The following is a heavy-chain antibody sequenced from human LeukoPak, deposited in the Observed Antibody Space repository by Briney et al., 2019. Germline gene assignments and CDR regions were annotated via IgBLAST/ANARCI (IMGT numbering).Heavy chain of an antibody. J-gene: IGHJ4*02. CDR1: GFTFRSHA. V-gene: IGHV3-23*01. Sequence: GGSLRLSCVGSGFTFRSHAMSWVRQAPEKGLEFVSGIYENGGTTYYADSVKGRFSISRDSSKNTLYLQMDSLRGEDTAVYYCAKDFRIGYSAHFDYWGQGALVTVSS. CDR2: IYENGGTT. CDR3: AKDFRIGYSAHFDY. D-gene: IGHD2-21*01.